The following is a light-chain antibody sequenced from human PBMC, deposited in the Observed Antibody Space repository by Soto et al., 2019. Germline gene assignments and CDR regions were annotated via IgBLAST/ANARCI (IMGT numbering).Light chain of an antibody. Sequence: QSVLTQPPSVSAAPGQKVTISCSGSSSNIGNNYVSWYQQLPGTAPKLLIYENNKRPSGIPDRSSGSKSGTSATLGITGLQTGDEADYYCGTWGSSLSAGGVFGTGTKVTVL. CDR2: ENN. CDR3: GTWGSSLSAGGV. V-gene: IGLV1-51*02. J-gene: IGLJ1*01. CDR1: SSNIGNNY.